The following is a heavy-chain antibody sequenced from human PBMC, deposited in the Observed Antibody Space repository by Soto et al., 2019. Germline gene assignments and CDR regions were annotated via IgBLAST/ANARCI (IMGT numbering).Heavy chain of an antibody. D-gene: IGHD2-21*02. CDR2: MYNTGST. V-gene: IGHV4-59*01. Sequence: PSETLSLTCTVSGGSISRYYWSWIRQPPGKGLEWIGYMYNTGSTVYNPPFKSRVTISVDTSKNQFSLKLNSVTAADTAVYYCARDLWGYCGTDCYPXDVWGQGTTVTVS. J-gene: IGHJ6*02. CDR3: ARDLWGYCGTDCYPXDV. CDR1: GGSISRYY.